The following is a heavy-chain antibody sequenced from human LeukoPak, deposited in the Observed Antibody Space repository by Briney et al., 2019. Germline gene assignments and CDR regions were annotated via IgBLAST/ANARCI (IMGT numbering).Heavy chain of an antibody. Sequence: SETLSLTCTVSGGSINSRSDYWGWIRQPPGKALEWIGSIYYSGSTHYNPSLKSRVTMSIDTSKNQFSLRLSSVTAADTAVYYCARRPGEYGGDDFDYWGQGTLVTVSS. V-gene: IGHV4-39*01. CDR2: IYYSGST. J-gene: IGHJ4*02. D-gene: IGHD2-21*02. CDR1: GGSINSRSDY. CDR3: ARRPGEYGGDDFDY.